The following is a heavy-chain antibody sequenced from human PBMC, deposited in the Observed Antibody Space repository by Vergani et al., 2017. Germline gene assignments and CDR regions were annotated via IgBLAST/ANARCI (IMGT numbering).Heavy chain of an antibody. CDR1: GGSISSYY. Sequence: QVQLQESGPGPVKPSETLSLTCTVPGGSISSYYWSWVRQPPGKGLEWIGYIYYSGSTNYNPSLKSRVTRSVDTSKHQFSLKLSSVTAADTAVYYCARDLVGALNWFDPWGQGTLVTVSS. D-gene: IGHD1-26*01. CDR3: ARDLVGALNWFDP. V-gene: IGHV4-59*01. CDR2: IYYSGST. J-gene: IGHJ5*02.